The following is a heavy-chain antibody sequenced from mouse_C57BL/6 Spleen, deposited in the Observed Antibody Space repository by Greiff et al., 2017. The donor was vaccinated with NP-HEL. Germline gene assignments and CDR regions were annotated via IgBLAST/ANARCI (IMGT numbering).Heavy chain of an antibody. J-gene: IGHJ2*01. CDR1: GYSITSGYY. Sequence: ESGPGLVKPSQSLSLTCSVTGYSITSGYYWNWIRQFPGNKLEWMGYISYDGSNNYNPSLKNRISITRDTSKNQFVLKLNSVTTEDTATYYCARDQDYYGRDYWGQGTTLTVSS. CDR3: ARDQDYYGRDY. D-gene: IGHD1-2*01. CDR2: ISYDGSN. V-gene: IGHV3-6*01.